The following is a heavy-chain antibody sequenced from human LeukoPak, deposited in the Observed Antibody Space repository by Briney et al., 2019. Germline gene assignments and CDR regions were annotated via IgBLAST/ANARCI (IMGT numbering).Heavy chain of an antibody. CDR2: INEDATTI. Sequence: GGSLRLSCAASGFAFSAYWMHWVRQDPGKGLEWVARINEDATTISYADSVKGRFIISRDNSKKSLYLQMNNLRAEDTAVYYCVRDLVFVWTPGDDFDFWGQGTLVAVSS. CDR1: GFAFSAYW. J-gene: IGHJ4*02. CDR3: VRDLVFVWTPGDDFDF. V-gene: IGHV3-74*01. D-gene: IGHD3-16*01.